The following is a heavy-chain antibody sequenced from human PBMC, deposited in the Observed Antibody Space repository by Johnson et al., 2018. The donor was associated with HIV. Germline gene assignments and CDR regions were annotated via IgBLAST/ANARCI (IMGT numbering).Heavy chain of an antibody. Sequence: VQLVESGGGLVQPGGSLRISCAASGFSVSASYMSWLRQAPGKALEWVSVIYRGGATYYAASVQDRFTISRDNSKNTLYQQMNSLRAEDTAVYYCARSVNAGRPFDIWGQGTLVTVSS. V-gene: IGHV3-66*01. CDR1: GFSVSASY. D-gene: IGHD2-8*01. J-gene: IGHJ3*02. CDR3: ARSVNAGRPFDI. CDR2: IYRGGAT.